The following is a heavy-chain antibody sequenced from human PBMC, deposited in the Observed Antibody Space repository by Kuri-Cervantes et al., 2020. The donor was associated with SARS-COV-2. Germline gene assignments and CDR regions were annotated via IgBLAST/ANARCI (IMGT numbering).Heavy chain of an antibody. J-gene: IGHJ5*02. CDR3: ARDVGGSYYFPWFDP. V-gene: IGHV4-38-2*02. CDR2: IYHSGST. D-gene: IGHD1-26*01. CDR1: GYSISSGYY. Sequence: SETLSLTCTVSGYSISSGYYWGWIRQPPGKGLEWIGSIYHSGSTYYNPSLKSRVTISVDTSKNQFSLKLSSVTAADTAVYYCARDVGGSYYFPWFDPWGQGTLVTVSS.